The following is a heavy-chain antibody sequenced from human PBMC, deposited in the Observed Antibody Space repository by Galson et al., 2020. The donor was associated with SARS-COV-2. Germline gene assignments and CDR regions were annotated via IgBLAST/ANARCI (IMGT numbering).Heavy chain of an antibody. V-gene: IGHV1-2*02. CDR1: GYTFTGSY. J-gene: IGHJ4*02. CDR3: ARATRDDQILLVTFGGISGSSYFFDF. D-gene: IGHD3-16*01. CDR2: INPKSGAT. Sequence: ASVKVSCKTSGYTFTGSYMHWVRQAPGQGLEWMGWINPKSGATAYAQKFQGRVTMTSDTSISTVYMELNRLKSDDTAVYFCARATRDDQILLVTFGGISGSSYFFDFWGQGALGTVSS.